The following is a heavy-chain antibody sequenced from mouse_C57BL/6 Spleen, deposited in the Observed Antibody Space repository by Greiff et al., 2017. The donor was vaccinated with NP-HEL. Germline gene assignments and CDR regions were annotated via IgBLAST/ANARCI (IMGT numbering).Heavy chain of an antibody. V-gene: IGHV1-64*01. Sequence: VQLQQSGAELVKPGASVKLSCKASGYTFTSYWMHWVKQRPGQGLEWIGMIHPNSGSTNYNEKFKSKATLTVDKSSSTAYMQLSSLTSEDSAVYYCAYYGSSYEEYFDYWGQGTTLTVSS. CDR1: GYTFTSYW. J-gene: IGHJ2*01. CDR2: IHPNSGST. D-gene: IGHD1-1*01. CDR3: AYYGSSYEEYFDY.